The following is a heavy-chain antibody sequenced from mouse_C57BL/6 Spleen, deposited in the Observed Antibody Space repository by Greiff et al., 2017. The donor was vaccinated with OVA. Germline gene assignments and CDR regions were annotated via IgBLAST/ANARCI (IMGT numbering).Heavy chain of an antibody. CDR2: IYPGSGST. D-gene: IGHD4-1*01. Sequence: VQLQQPGAELVKPGASVKMSCKASGYTFTSYWITWVKQRPGQGLEWIGDIYPGSGSTNYNEKFKSKATLTVDTSSSTAYMQLSSLTSEDSAVYYCARGGANWDDYFDDWGQGTTLTVSS. CDR3: ARGGANWDDYFDD. CDR1: GYTFTSYW. V-gene: IGHV1-55*01. J-gene: IGHJ2*01.